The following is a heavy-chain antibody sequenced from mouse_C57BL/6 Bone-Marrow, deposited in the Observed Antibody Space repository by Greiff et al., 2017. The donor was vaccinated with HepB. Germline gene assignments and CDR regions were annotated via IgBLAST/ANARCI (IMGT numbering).Heavy chain of an antibody. CDR1: GYTFTSYG. CDR2: IYPRSGNT. Sequence: QVQLQQSGAELARPGASVKLSCKASGYTFTSYGISWVKQRTGQGLEWIGEIYPRSGNTYYNEKFKGKATLTADKSSSTAYMALRSLTSEDSAVYFCARSTMVTRAYWGQGTLVTVSA. J-gene: IGHJ3*01. D-gene: IGHD2-2*01. V-gene: IGHV1-81*01. CDR3: ARSTMVTRAY.